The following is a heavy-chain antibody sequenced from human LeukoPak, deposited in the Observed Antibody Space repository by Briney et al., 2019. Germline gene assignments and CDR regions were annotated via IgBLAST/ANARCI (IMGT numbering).Heavy chain of an antibody. Sequence: PSETLSLTCAVYGGSFSGYYWSWIRQPPGKGLEWIGEINHSGSTNYNPSLKSRVTISVDTSKNQFSLKLSSVTAADTAVYYCASTNASAGYYYYGMDVWGQGTTVTVSS. J-gene: IGHJ6*02. V-gene: IGHV4-34*01. CDR3: ASTNASAGYYYYGMDV. CDR2: INHSGST. CDR1: GGSFSGYY. D-gene: IGHD1-14*01.